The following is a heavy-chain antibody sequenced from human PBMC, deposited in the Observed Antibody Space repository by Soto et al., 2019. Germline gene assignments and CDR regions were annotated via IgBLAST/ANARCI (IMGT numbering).Heavy chain of an antibody. V-gene: IGHV3-7*01. D-gene: IGHD1-26*01. Sequence: EVQLVESGGGLVQPGGSLRLSCAASGFTFSSHWMAWVRQAPGKGLQWVANIKQDGNEKNHVDSVKGRFTISRDNAKKSLYLQMNSLRVEDTAVYYCTRSWSAAYDYWGQGTLVIVSS. CDR2: IKQDGNEK. J-gene: IGHJ4*02. CDR1: GFTFSSHW. CDR3: TRSWSAAYDY.